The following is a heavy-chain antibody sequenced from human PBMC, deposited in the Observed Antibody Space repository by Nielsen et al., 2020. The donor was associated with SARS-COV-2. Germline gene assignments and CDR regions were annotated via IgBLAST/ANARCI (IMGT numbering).Heavy chain of an antibody. Sequence: GGSLRLSCAASGFTFSSYEMNWVRQAPGKGLEWVAVIWYDGSNKYYADSVKGRFTISRDNSKNTLYLQMNSLRAEDTAVYYCARDNDFWSGYYLDYWGQGTLVTVSS. J-gene: IGHJ4*02. V-gene: IGHV3-33*08. D-gene: IGHD3-3*01. CDR1: GFTFSSYE. CDR3: ARDNDFWSGYYLDY. CDR2: IWYDGSNK.